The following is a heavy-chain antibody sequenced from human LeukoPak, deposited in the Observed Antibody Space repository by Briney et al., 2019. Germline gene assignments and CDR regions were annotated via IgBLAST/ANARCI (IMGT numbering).Heavy chain of an antibody. CDR3: AKPLFDYGDPPDAFDI. V-gene: IGHV3-23*01. D-gene: IGHD4-17*01. Sequence: GVSLRLSCAASGFTFSSYAMSWVRQAPGKGLEWVSAISGSGGSTYYADSVKGRFTISRDNSKNTLYLQMNSLRAEDTAVYYCAKPLFDYGDPPDAFDIWGQGTMVTVSS. J-gene: IGHJ3*02. CDR2: ISGSGGST. CDR1: GFTFSSYA.